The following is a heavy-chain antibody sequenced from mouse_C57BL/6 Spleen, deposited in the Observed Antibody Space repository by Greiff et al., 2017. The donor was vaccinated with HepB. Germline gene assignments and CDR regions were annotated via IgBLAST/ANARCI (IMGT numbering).Heavy chain of an antibody. Sequence: VQLQQSGAELVKPGASVKISCKASGYAFSSYWMNWVKQRPGKGLEWIGQIYPGDGDTNYNGKFKGKATLTADKSSSTAYMQLSSLTSEDSAVYFCARRASSYWYFDVWGTGTTVTVSS. CDR1: GYAFSSYW. D-gene: IGHD1-1*01. V-gene: IGHV1-80*01. J-gene: IGHJ1*03. CDR3: ARRASSYWYFDV. CDR2: IYPGDGDT.